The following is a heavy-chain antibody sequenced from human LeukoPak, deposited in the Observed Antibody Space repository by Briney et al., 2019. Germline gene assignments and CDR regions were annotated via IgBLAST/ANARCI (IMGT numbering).Heavy chain of an antibody. V-gene: IGHV3-74*01. J-gene: IGHJ4*02. D-gene: IGHD6-13*01. CDR2: INSDESRT. CDR1: GFTFSSYW. Sequence: GGSLRLSCAASGFTFSSYWMHWVRQAPGEGLVWVSRINSDESRTHYADSVKGRFTISRDNARNTLHLQMNSLRAEDTAVYYCATGVTAAGNGRALDYWGQGTLVTVSS. CDR3: ATGVTAAGNGRALDY.